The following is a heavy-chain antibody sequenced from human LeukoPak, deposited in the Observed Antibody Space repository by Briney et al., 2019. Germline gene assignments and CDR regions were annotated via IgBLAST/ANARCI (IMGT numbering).Heavy chain of an antibody. Sequence: SETLSLTCTVSGGSISSGSYYWSWIRQPAWKGLEWIGRIYTSGSTNYNPSLKSRVTISVDTSKNQFSLKLSSVAAADTAVYYCARDRYYDSSGPPDWGQGTLVTVSS. CDR1: GGSISSGSYY. CDR3: ARDRYYDSSGPPD. CDR2: IYTSGST. J-gene: IGHJ4*02. V-gene: IGHV4-61*02. D-gene: IGHD3-22*01.